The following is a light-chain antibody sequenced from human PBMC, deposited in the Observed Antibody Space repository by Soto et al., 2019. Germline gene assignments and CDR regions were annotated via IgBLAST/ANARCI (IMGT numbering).Light chain of an antibody. J-gene: IGKJ4*01. CDR2: DAS. Sequence: EIVLTQSPATLSLSPGERATLSCRASQNINNYLAWYQQKPGQAPRLLIYDASNRATGIPVRFSGSGSGTDFVLTISSLEPEDFGIYYCQQRNNWVTFGGGTKVEIK. CDR1: QNINNY. V-gene: IGKV3-11*01. CDR3: QQRNNWVT.